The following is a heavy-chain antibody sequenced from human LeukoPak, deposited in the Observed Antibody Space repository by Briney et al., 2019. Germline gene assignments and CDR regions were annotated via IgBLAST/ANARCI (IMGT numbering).Heavy chain of an antibody. V-gene: IGHV3-30*02. J-gene: IGHJ4*02. CDR3: ARGVTSWPQGPYHFDY. D-gene: IGHD2-2*01. CDR2: IESNGNEK. CDR1: GFTFNDYA. Sequence: GGSLRLSCAVSGFTFNDYAMNWVRQAPGKGLEWVASIESNGNEKYSSDSLKGRFTISRDNSKNTLYLQMNTVRPEDTALFYCARGVTSWPQGPYHFDYCGQGILITVSS.